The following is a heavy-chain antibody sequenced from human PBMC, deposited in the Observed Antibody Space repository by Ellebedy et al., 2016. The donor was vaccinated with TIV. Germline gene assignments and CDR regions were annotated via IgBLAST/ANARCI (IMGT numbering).Heavy chain of an antibody. CDR3: AREMLGDNKSFDY. Sequence: ASVKVSCXASGYTFTGHYMHWVRQAPGQGPEWVGCINPNSGVTAYPPKFQGRVTVTRDTSVSIVSMDLCSLRSDDTALYYCAREMLGDNKSFDYWGQGTLVTVSS. V-gene: IGHV1-2*02. CDR1: GYTFTGHY. CDR2: INPNSGVT. J-gene: IGHJ4*02. D-gene: IGHD1-26*01.